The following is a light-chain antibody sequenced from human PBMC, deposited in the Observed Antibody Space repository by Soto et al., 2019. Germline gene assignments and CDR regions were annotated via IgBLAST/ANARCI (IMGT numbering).Light chain of an antibody. CDR1: SSDVGGYKF. CDR3: SSFTSKSTLI. CDR2: EVR. J-gene: IGLJ2*01. Sequence: QSALTQPASVSGSHGQSITISCTGTSSDVGGYKFVSWYQQHPGKAPRLIFYEVRNRPSGIPLRFSASKSGNTASLTISGLQAEDEAHYYCSSFTSKSTLIFGGGTKLTVL. V-gene: IGLV2-14*01.